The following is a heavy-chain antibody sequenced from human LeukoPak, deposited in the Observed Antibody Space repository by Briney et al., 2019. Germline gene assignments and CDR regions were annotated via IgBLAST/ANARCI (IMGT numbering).Heavy chain of an antibody. CDR2: IRYDGSDK. V-gene: IGHV3-30*02. CDR1: GFTFSSYG. J-gene: IGHJ4*02. D-gene: IGHD3-10*01. Sequence: GGSLRLSCAASGFTFSSYGMHWIRQAPGKGLEWVAFIRYDGSDKYYADSVKGRFTISRDNSKKTLYLQMNSLRTEDTAVYYCATTPGKLWFGELSRWGQGTLVTVSS. CDR3: ATTPGKLWFGELSR.